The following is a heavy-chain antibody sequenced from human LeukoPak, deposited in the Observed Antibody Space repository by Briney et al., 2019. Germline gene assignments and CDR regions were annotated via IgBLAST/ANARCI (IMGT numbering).Heavy chain of an antibody. J-gene: IGHJ4*02. Sequence: ASVTVSCMASGYTFTGYYMHWVRQAPGQGLEWMGWINPNSGGTNYAQKFQGRVTMTRDTSISTAYMELSRLRSDDTAVYYCARDTTVVLYYFDYWGQGTLVTVSS. D-gene: IGHD4-23*01. V-gene: IGHV1-2*02. CDR2: INPNSGGT. CDR3: ARDTTVVLYYFDY. CDR1: GYTFTGYY.